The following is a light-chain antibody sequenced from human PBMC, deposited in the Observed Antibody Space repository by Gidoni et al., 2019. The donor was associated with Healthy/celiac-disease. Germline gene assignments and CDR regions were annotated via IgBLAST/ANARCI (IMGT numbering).Light chain of an antibody. CDR2: DSS. CDR1: QSVSSY. V-gene: IGKV3-11*01. J-gene: IGKJ4*02. CDR3: QQRSNWPPLT. Sequence: EIVLPQSPATLSLSPGERATLSCRARQSVSSYLAWYQQKPGQAPSLLIYDSSNRTTGTPARLRGSGSGTEFTLTISSLEPEDFAVYYCQQRSNWPPLTFGGGTKVEIK.